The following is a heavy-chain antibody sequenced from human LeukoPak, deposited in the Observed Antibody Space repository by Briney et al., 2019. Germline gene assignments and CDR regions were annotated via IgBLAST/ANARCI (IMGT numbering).Heavy chain of an antibody. Sequence: SETLSLTCTVSGGSISSSSYYWGWIRQPPGKGLEWIGSIYYSGSTYYNPSLKSRVTISVDTSKNQFSLKLSSVTAADTAVYYCARQGGAVVVPAAMSDYWGQGTLVTVSS. V-gene: IGHV4-39*01. CDR1: GGSISSSSYY. J-gene: IGHJ4*02. CDR2: IYYSGST. D-gene: IGHD2-2*01. CDR3: ARQGGAVVVPAAMSDY.